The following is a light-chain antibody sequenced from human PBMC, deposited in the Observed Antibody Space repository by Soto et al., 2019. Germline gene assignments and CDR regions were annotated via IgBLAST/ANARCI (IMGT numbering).Light chain of an antibody. CDR1: QSISSY. V-gene: IGKV1-39*01. CDR2: AAS. Sequence: DLQMTQSPSSLSASVGDRVTITCRASQSISSYLNWYQQKPGKAPKLLLYAASSLQSGVPSTFSGSGSGTDFTLTISSLQPEDFATYYCQQSYSTLSITFGQGTRLEIK. J-gene: IGKJ5*01. CDR3: QQSYSTLSIT.